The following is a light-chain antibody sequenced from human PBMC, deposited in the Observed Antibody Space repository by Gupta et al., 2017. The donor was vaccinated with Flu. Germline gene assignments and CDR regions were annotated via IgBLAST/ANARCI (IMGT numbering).Light chain of an antibody. CDR1: QSVRNY. J-gene: IGKJ2*02. Sequence: EIVLTQSPVTLSLSPGERATLSCRASQSVRNYLAWYQQKPGQAPRLLIYDTFNRATDIPARFSGSGSETDFTLTISSLEPEDSAVYYCQQRSTWRGTFGQGTKLEIK. CDR3: QQRSTWRGT. CDR2: DTF. V-gene: IGKV3-11*01.